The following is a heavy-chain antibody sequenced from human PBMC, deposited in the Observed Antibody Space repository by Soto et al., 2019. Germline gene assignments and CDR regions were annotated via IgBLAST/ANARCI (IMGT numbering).Heavy chain of an antibody. V-gene: IGHV4-31*03. CDR3: ASFFYGDYGGGFDF. D-gene: IGHD4-17*01. CDR1: GGPINSDGYY. CDR2: INYSGAT. Sequence: TSETLSLTCTVSGGPINSDGYYWILIRQHPEKGLEWIGYINYSGATYYNPSLKSRLTISLDTSKNQFSLKLTSVTAADTAVYYCASFFYGDYGGGFDFWGQGTQVTRLL. J-gene: IGHJ4*02.